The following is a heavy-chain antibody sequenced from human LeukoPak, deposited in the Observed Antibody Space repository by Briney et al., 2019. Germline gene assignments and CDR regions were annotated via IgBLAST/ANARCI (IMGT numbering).Heavy chain of an antibody. V-gene: IGHV1-2*02. CDR2: INLNSGGT. J-gene: IGHJ4*02. CDR3: AKDAGNWTGGSCWYFDH. Sequence: ASVKVSCKASGFTFTYYYMHCVRQAPGQGLEWMGWINLNSGGTNFAQRFQGRVTMTRDTSISNAYMDLSRLISDDKAVYYCAKDAGNWTGGSCWYFDHWGQGTLVTVSS. CDR1: GFTFTYYY. D-gene: IGHD2-15*01.